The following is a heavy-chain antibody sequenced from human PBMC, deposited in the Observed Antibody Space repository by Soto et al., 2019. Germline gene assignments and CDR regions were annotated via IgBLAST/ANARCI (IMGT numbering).Heavy chain of an antibody. D-gene: IGHD3-9*01. Sequence: SQTLSLTCAISGDSVSSKTAAWNWIRQSPSRGLEWLGRTYFRSKWYNDYAVSVKSRIHINPDTSKNQFSLLLNSVTPEDTAVYYCARGSFDHFVHWFDPWGQGTLVTVSS. CDR1: GDSVSSKTAA. J-gene: IGHJ5*02. CDR3: ARGSFDHFVHWFDP. CDR2: TYFRSKWYN. V-gene: IGHV6-1*01.